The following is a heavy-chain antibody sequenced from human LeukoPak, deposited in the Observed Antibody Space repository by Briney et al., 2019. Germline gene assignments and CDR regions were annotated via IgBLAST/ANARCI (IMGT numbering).Heavy chain of an antibody. D-gene: IGHD2-2*01. CDR2: IYASGST. CDR1: GDSISGYY. V-gene: IGHV4-4*07. Sequence: PSETLSLTCTVSGDSISGYYWSWIRQPAGKGLEWIGRIYASGSTNYNPSLTSRVTMSVDTSKNQFSLRLSSVTAADTAVYYCASRYCRSTNCNAPDDYWGQGTLVTVSS. J-gene: IGHJ4*02. CDR3: ASRYCRSTNCNAPDDY.